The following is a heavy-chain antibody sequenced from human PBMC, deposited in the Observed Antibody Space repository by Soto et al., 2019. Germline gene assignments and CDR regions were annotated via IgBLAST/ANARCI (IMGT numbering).Heavy chain of an antibody. V-gene: IGHV3-48*01. D-gene: IGHD2-2*01. CDR1: GVTFSSYS. CDR2: ISSSSSTI. CDR3: ARELGCSSTSCYAFDY. Sequence: GGSLRLSCAASGVTFSSYSMNWVRQAPGKGLEWVSYISSSSSTIYYADSVKGRFTISRDNAKNSLYLQMNSLRAEDTAVYYCARELGCSSTSCYAFDYWGQGTLVTVSS. J-gene: IGHJ4*02.